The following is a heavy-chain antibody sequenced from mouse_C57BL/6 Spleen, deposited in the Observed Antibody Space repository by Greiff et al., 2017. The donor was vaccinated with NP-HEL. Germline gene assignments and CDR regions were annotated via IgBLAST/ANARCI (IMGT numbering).Heavy chain of an antibody. CDR2: IHPNSGST. V-gene: IGHV1-64*01. CDR3: AIEGYWYFDV. J-gene: IGHJ1*03. Sequence: QVQLQQPGAELVKPGASVKLSCKAFGYTFTSYWMHWVKQRPGQGLEWIGMIHPNSGSTNYNEKFKSKATLTVDKSSSTAYMQLSSLTSEDSAVYYCAIEGYWYFDVWGTGTTVTVSS. CDR1: GYTFTSYW.